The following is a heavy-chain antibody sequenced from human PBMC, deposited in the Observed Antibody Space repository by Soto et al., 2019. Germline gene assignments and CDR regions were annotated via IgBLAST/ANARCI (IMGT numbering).Heavy chain of an antibody. Sequence: QVQLVQSGAEVKKPGSSVKVSCKASGGTFSSYAISWVRQAPGQGLEWMGGIIPIFGTANYAQKFQGRVTITGYESTSTAYMDLSSLRSEDTAVYYCSREYDSSVYYSWGLYGWFDPLGQGTLVTVSS. CDR3: SREYDSSVYYSWGLYGWFDP. V-gene: IGHV1-69*01. D-gene: IGHD3-22*01. J-gene: IGHJ5*02. CDR1: GGTFSSYA. CDR2: IIPIFGTA.